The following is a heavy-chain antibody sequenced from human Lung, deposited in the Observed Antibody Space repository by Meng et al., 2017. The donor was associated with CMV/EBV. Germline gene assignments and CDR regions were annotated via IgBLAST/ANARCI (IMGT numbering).Heavy chain of an antibody. J-gene: IGHJ4*02. D-gene: IGHD4/OR15-4a*01. CDR1: GGTFRKYS. V-gene: IGHV1-69*05. CDR2: ILPIFGIA. CDR3: ARVGGTMVKNGYFDY. Sequence: SVKVSXKASGGTFRKYSISWVRQAPGQGLEWMGGILPIFGIAKIAQNFQGRVTITTDGSTSTAYMEVSSLRSEDTAVYYCARVGGTMVKNGYFDYWGQGTLVTVSS.